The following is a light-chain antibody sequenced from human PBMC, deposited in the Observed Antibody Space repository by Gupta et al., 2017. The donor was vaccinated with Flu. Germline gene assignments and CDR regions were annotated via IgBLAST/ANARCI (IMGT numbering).Light chain of an antibody. V-gene: IGLV1-47*01. J-gene: IGLJ3*02. CDR1: SSNIGSNY. CDR3: AAWDDSLRGPV. CDR2: RNN. Sequence: QSVLTQPPSASGTPGQRVTISCSGSSSNIGSNYVYWYQQLPGTAPKLLIYRNNQRPSGVPDRFSVSKSGTSASLAISGLRSEDEADYYCAAWDDSLRGPVFGGGTKLTVL.